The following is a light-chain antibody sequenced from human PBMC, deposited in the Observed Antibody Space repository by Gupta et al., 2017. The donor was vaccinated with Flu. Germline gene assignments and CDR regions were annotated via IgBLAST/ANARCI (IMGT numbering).Light chain of an antibody. V-gene: IGKV1-33*01. CDR2: DAS. CDR3: QQYNNLPLT. J-gene: IGKJ4*01. CDR1: QDITIY. Sequence: PSSLSASVGDRVTITCQASQDITIYLNWYQQRPGKAPKLLIYDASNLETGVPSRFSGSGSGTDFTFTINDLHSEDFGTYYCQQYNNLPLTCGGGTKVEIK.